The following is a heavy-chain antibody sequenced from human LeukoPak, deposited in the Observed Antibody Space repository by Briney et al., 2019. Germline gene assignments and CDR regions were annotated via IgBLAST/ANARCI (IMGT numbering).Heavy chain of an antibody. CDR3: ARGRNTYLDY. J-gene: IGHJ4*02. V-gene: IGHV4-39*07. CDR1: GGSISSSSYY. Sequence: SETLSLTCTVSGGSISSSSYYWGWIRQPPGKGLEWIGSIYYSGSTYYNPSLKSRVTISVDTSKNQFSLKLSSVTAADTAVYYCARGRNTYLDYWGQGTLVTVSS. CDR2: IYYSGST.